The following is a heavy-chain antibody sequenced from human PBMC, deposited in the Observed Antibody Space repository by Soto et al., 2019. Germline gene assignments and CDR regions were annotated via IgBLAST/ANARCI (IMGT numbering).Heavy chain of an antibody. CDR1: GFTFASYT. V-gene: IGHV3-23*01. J-gene: IGHJ4*02. CDR2: INSGGDTT. D-gene: IGHD2-2*01. Sequence: EVQLLESGGGMVQPGESLRLSCAASGFTFASYTMTWVRQAPGKGLEWVSTINSGGDTTYYSDSVKGRFTISRDSPKNTLFLLMTSLRAEDTAVYYCAKYGGPPASLDVYFDYWGQGTLVTVSS. CDR3: AKYGGPPASLDVYFDY.